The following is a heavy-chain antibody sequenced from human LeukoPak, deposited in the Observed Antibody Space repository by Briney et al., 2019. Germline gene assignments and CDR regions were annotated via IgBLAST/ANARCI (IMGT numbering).Heavy chain of an antibody. CDR1: GFTFSSYG. V-gene: IGHV3-33*01. Sequence: GGSLRPSCAASGFTFSSYGMHWVRQVPGKGLGWVAVIWYVGSNKYYADSVKGRFTISRDNSKNTLYLQMNSLRAEDTAVYHCARAYSSTPPRAFFDYWGQGTLVTVSS. D-gene: IGHD6-13*01. CDR2: IWYVGSNK. J-gene: IGHJ4*02. CDR3: ARAYSSTPPRAFFDY.